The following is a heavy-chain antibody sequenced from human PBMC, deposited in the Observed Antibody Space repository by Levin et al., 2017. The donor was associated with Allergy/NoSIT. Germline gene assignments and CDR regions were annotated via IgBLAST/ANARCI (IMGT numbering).Heavy chain of an antibody. CDR1: GFTFSSYN. Sequence: GESLKISCAASGFTFSSYNMNWVRQAPGKGLEWVSYISSSSSSRYADSVKGRFTISRDTAKNSLYLQMNSLRAEDTAVYYCARDHCGSCYADAFDIWGLGTVVTVSS. V-gene: IGHV3-48*01. J-gene: IGHJ3*02. D-gene: IGHD2-15*01. CDR2: ISSSSSS. CDR3: ARDHCGSCYADAFDI.